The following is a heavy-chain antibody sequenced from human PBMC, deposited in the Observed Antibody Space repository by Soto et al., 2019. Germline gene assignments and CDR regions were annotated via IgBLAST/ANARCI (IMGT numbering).Heavy chain of an antibody. Sequence: QVQLVESGGGLVKPGGSLRLSCAASGFTFSDYDMSWIRQAPGKGLEWVSYISNSGTTIYYADSLRGRFTISRDNAKKSLFLQMNSLRAEDTAVYYCARDRAYSSAWLADYWGQGTLVTVSS. CDR2: ISNSGTTI. V-gene: IGHV3-11*01. CDR1: GFTFSDYD. J-gene: IGHJ4*02. D-gene: IGHD6-19*01. CDR3: ARDRAYSSAWLADY.